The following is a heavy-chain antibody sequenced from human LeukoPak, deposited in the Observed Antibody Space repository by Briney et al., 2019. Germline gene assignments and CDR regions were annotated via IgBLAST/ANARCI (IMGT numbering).Heavy chain of an antibody. V-gene: IGHV6-1*01. J-gene: IGHJ5*02. CDR1: GDSVSSNIAA. CDR2: TYYRSKWYS. Sequence: SQTLSLTCAISGDSVSSNIAAWNWIRQSPSRGLEWLGRTYYRSKWYSDYAASVRGRITISPDTSKNQFSLHLNSMTPDDTAVYYCARDNADIIVNAASGFWFDPWGQGALVTVSS. CDR3: ARDNADIIVNAASGFWFDP. D-gene: IGHD5-12*01.